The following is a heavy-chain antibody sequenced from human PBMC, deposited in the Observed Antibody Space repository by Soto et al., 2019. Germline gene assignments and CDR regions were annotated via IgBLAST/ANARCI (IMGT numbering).Heavy chain of an antibody. Sequence: PGGSLRLSCAASEFTVSSNYMSWVRQAPGKGLEWVSVIYSGGSTYYAGSVKGRFTISRDNSKNTLYLQMNSLRAEDTAVYYCARDELATADAFDIWGQGTMVTVS. D-gene: IGHD5-12*01. CDR2: IYSGGST. CDR3: ARDELATADAFDI. CDR1: EFTVSSNY. V-gene: IGHV3-66*01. J-gene: IGHJ3*02.